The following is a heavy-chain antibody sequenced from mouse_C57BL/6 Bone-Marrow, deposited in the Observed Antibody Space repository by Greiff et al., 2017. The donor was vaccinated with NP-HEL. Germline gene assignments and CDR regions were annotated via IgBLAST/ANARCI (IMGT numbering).Heavy chain of an antibody. CDR3: ARPKNSNYVGYFDY. D-gene: IGHD2-5*01. V-gene: IGHV1-82*01. CDR1: GYAFSSSW. Sequence: QVQLQQSGPELVKPGASVKISCKASGYAFSSSWMNWVKQRPGKGLEWIGRIYPGDGDTNYNGKFKGKATLTADKSSSTAYMQLSSLTSEDSAVYFCARPKNSNYVGYFDYWGQGTTLTVSS. CDR2: IYPGDGDT. J-gene: IGHJ2*01.